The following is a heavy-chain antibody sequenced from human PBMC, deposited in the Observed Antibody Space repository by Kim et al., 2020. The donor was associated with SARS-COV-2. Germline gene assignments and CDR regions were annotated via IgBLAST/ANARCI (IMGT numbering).Heavy chain of an antibody. J-gene: IGHJ6*02. D-gene: IGHD6-13*01. Sequence: ASVKVSYKASGYTFTSYGISWVRQAPGQGLEWMGWISAYNGNTNYAQKLQGRVTMTTDTTTSTAYMELRSLRSDDTAVYYCARNGGTSSSWYAYYYYGVDIWGQGATVTVSS. CDR2: ISAYNGNT. CDR3: ARNGGTSSSWYAYYYYGVDI. CDR1: GYTFTSYG. V-gene: IGHV1-18*01.